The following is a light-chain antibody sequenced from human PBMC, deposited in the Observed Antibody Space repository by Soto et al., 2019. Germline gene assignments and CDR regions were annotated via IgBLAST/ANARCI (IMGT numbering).Light chain of an antibody. CDR2: GAS. Sequence: ESVLTQSPGTLSLSPGERATLSCRASQSVSSNYLAWYQHKPGQAPRLLIYGASSRATGIPDRFSGSGSGTDITTTISRLEPEDFAVYYCQHYGSSLSITFGQGTRLEIK. CDR3: QHYGSSLSIT. V-gene: IGKV3-20*01. J-gene: IGKJ5*01. CDR1: QSVSSNY.